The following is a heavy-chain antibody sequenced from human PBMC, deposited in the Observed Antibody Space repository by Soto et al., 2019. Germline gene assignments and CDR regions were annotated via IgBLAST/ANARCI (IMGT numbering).Heavy chain of an antibody. J-gene: IGHJ5*02. CDR3: ARAQFFSGSGNYNNLMFDA. D-gene: IGHD3-10*01. Sequence: SETLSLTCAVSGGSIGGVGYSWSWIRQPPGGGLEWIGYMYHSGTFLKSPSLKTRLTMSLDMSKNQFSLTLNSMTAADTAVYYCARAQFFSGSGNYNNLMFDARGQRIPVTVSS. CDR1: GGSIGGVGYS. CDR2: MYHSGTF. V-gene: IGHV4-30-2*01.